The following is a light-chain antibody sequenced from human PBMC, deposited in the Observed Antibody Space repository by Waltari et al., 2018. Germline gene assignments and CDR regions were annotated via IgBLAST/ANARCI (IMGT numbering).Light chain of an antibody. V-gene: IGLV3-1*01. J-gene: IGLJ3*02. CDR1: ALRHKY. CDR3: QVWDNGIVM. Sequence: SYEVTQPPSVSVSPGQTASITCSGNALRHKYVCWYQQRPGQSTVLFIYQDFERPSGIPDRISGSKFGNTAPLTIGGTQSMEEADYDCQVWDNGIVMFGGGTKLTVL. CDR2: QDF.